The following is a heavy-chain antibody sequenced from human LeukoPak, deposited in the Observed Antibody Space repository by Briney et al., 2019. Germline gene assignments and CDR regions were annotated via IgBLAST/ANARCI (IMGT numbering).Heavy chain of an antibody. Sequence: SETLSLTCAVYGGSFSGYYWSWIRQPPGKGLEWIGEINHSGSTNYNPFLKSRVTISVDTSKNQFSLKLSFVTAADTAVYYCARGTMVRGVIVDYWGQGTLVTVSS. CDR3: ARGTMVRGVIVDY. D-gene: IGHD3-10*01. CDR1: GGSFSGYY. CDR2: INHSGST. V-gene: IGHV4-34*01. J-gene: IGHJ4*02.